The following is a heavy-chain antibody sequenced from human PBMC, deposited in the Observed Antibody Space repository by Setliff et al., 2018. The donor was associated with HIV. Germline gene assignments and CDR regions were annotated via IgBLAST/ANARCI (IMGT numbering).Heavy chain of an antibody. V-gene: IGHV1-69*05. Sequence: SVKVSCKASGGIFSGFAFSWVRQAPGQGLEWMGGIIPIFGTPNYAQKFQGRVTITTDESTSTAYMELSSLRSEDTAVYYCARGGVYYYDSSGWSMDYWGQGTLVTVSS. D-gene: IGHD3-22*01. CDR3: ARGGVYYYDSSGWSMDY. CDR1: GGIFSGFA. J-gene: IGHJ4*02. CDR2: IIPIFGTP.